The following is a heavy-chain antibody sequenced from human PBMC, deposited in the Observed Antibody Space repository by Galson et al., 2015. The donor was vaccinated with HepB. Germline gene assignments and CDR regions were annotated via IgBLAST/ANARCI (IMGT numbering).Heavy chain of an antibody. V-gene: IGHV3-30-3*01. J-gene: IGHJ4*02. CDR3: ARDAAYYDFWSVPYYFDY. CDR1: GFTFSSYA. D-gene: IGHD3-3*01. CDR2: ISYDGSNK. Sequence: SLRLSCAASGFTFSSYAMHWVRQAPGKGLEWVAVISYDGSNKYYADSVKGRFTISRDNSKNTLYLQMNSLRAEDTAVYYCARDAAYYDFWSVPYYFDYWGQGTLVTVSS.